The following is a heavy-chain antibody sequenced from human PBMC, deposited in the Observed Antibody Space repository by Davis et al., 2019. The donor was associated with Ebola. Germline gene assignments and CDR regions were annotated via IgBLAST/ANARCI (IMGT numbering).Heavy chain of an antibody. CDR3: ARDGAYEFADNYYYYGMDV. V-gene: IGHV3-21*01. D-gene: IGHD3/OR15-3a*01. Sequence: GESLKISCAASGFTFSDYYMSWVRQAPGKGLEWVSSISSSSSYIYYADSVKGRFTISRDNAKNSLYLQMNSLRAEDTAVYYCARDGAYEFADNYYYYGMDVWGQGTTVTVSS. J-gene: IGHJ6*02. CDR2: ISSSSSYI. CDR1: GFTFSDYY.